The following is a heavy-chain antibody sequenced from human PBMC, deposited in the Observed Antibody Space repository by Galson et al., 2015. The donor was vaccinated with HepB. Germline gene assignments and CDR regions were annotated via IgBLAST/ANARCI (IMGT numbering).Heavy chain of an antibody. V-gene: IGHV1-18*01. D-gene: IGHD6-13*01. CDR1: GYTFTSYG. J-gene: IGHJ4*02. CDR3: ARDVSAAAASHFDY. CDR2: ISADNGNT. Sequence: SVKVSCKASGYTFTSYGISWVRQAPGQGLEWMGWISADNGNTKHAQKLQGRVTMTTDTSTSTAYMELRSLRSDDTAVYYCARDVSAAAASHFDYWGQGTLVTVSS.